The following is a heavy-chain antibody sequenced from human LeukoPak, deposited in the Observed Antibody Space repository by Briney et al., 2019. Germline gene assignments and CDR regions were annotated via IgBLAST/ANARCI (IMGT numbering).Heavy chain of an antibody. CDR1: GFTFSSYW. CDR3: ARGFGQLGIYYFDY. J-gene: IGHJ4*02. V-gene: IGHV3-7*01. Sequence: PGGSLRLSCAASGFTFSSYWRSWVRQAPGKGLECVANIKEDGSEEYYVDSVKGRFSISRDNAKNSLYLQMNSLRAEDTAVYYCARGFGQLGIYYFDYWGQGTLVTVSS. CDR2: IKEDGSEE. D-gene: IGHD6-6*01.